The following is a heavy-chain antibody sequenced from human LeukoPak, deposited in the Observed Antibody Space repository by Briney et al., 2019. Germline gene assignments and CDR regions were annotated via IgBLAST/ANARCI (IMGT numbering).Heavy chain of an antibody. D-gene: IGHD3-16*01. CDR3: ARLAVMEVIDFDI. V-gene: IGHV4-34*01. CDR2: INHGGNT. Sequence: KPSETLSLTCAGYGESFSGYFWSWIRQTPGKGLEWIGEINHGGNTRYNPSLKSRVAISIDTSANQFSLNLNSVTAADTAVYYCARLAVMEVIDFDIWGQGTLVTVSS. J-gene: IGHJ3*02. CDR1: GESFSGYF.